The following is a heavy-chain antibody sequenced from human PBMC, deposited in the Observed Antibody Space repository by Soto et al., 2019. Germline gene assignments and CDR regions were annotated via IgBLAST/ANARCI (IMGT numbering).Heavy chain of an antibody. Sequence: QVQLVESGGGVVQPGRSLRLSCAASGFTFSSYAMHWVRQAPGKGLEWVAVISYDGSNKYYADSVKGRFTISRDNSKNTLYLQMNSLRAEDTAVYYCARGRVECSSTSCYVYYYYGMDVW. J-gene: IGHJ6*01. V-gene: IGHV3-30-3*01. D-gene: IGHD2-2*01. CDR2: ISYDGSNK. CDR1: GFTFSSYA. CDR3: ARGRVECSSTSCYVYYYYGMDV.